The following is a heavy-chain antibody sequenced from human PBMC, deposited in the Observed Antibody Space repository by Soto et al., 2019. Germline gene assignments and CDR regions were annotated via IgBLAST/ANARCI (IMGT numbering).Heavy chain of an antibody. V-gene: IGHV1-8*01. Sequence: ASVKVSCKASGYTFTSYDINWVRQATGQGLEWMGWMNPNSGNTGYAQKFQGRVTMTRNTSISTAYMELSSLRSEDTAVYYCASGYDQLHDAFDIWGQGTMVTVSS. D-gene: IGHD5-12*01. CDR1: GYTFTSYD. CDR3: ASGYDQLHDAFDI. CDR2: MNPNSGNT. J-gene: IGHJ3*02.